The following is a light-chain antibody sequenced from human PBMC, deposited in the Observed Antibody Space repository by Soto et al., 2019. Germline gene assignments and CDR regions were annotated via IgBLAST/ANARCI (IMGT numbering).Light chain of an antibody. J-gene: IGKJ5*01. CDR2: DAS. CDR3: QQRSNRPPEIT. Sequence: EIVLTHSPGTLSLCPGEIATLSCRASQSVSSSYLAWYQQKPGQAPRLLIYDASNRATGIPARFSGSGSGTDFTLTISSLEPEDFAVYYCQQRSNRPPEITFGQGTRLEIK. CDR1: QSVSSSY. V-gene: IGKV3D-20*02.